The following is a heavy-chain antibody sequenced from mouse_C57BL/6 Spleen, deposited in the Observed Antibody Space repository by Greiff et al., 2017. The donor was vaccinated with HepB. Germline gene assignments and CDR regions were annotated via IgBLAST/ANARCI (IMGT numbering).Heavy chain of an antibody. V-gene: IGHV3-1*01. D-gene: IGHD2-3*01. Sequence: DVQLQESGPGMVKPSQSLSLTCTVTGYSITSGYDWHWIRHFPGNKLEWMGYISYSGSTNYNPSLKSRISITHDTSKNPFFLKLNSVTTEDTATYYCARENDGSLAYWGQGTLVTVSA. J-gene: IGHJ3*01. CDR1: GYSITSGYD. CDR3: ARENDGSLAY. CDR2: ISYSGST.